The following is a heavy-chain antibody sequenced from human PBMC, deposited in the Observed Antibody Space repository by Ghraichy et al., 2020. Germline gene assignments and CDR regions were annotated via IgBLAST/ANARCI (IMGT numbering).Heavy chain of an antibody. CDR1: GDSVSSNIAA. CDR2: TYYRSKWYY. V-gene: IGHV6-1*01. J-gene: IGHJ4*02. CDR3: ASGVGSMEY. D-gene: IGHD3-10*01. Sequence: SQTLSLTCAISGDSVSSNIAAWNWIRQSPSRGLEWLGRTYYRSKWYYDYAASVKSRLIIKPDTSKNQFSLQLNSVTPEDTAVYYCASGVGSMEYWGQGTLVTVSS.